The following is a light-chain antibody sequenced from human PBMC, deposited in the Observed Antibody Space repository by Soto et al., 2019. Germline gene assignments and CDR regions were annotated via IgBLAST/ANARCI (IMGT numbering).Light chain of an antibody. CDR2: DAS. CDR3: QQRSNWPPET. J-gene: IGKJ1*01. V-gene: IGKV3-11*01. CDR1: QSVSSY. Sequence: IVLTQSPATVSLSPLEIATLSCMASQSVSSYLAWYQQKPGQAPRLLIYDASNRATGIPARFSGSGSGTDFTLTISSLEPEDFAVYYCQQRSNWPPETFGQGTKVDI.